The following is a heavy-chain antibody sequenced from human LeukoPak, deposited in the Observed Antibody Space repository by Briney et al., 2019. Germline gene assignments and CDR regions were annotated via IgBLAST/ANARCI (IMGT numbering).Heavy chain of an antibody. CDR2: ISYDGNNK. D-gene: IGHD4-17*01. V-gene: IGHV3-30*18. CDR3: AKSKGDYWSSEYYYYYMDV. J-gene: IGHJ6*03. Sequence: GGSLRLSCAASGFTFSSYGMHWVRQAPGKGLEWVAIISYDGNNKYYADSVKGRFTISRDNSKNTLYLQMNSLRAEDTAVYYCAKSKGDYWSSEYYYYYMDVWGKGTTVTVSS. CDR1: GFTFSSYG.